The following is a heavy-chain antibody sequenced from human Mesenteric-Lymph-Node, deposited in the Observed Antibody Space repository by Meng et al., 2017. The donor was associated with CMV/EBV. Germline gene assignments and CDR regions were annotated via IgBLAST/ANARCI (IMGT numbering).Heavy chain of an antibody. CDR1: GYTFSSYA. V-gene: IGHV1-18*01. CDR2: ISGQNGHT. CDR3: ARALGPPLGRGDY. J-gene: IGHJ4*02. D-gene: IGHD3/OR15-3a*01. Sequence: ASVKVSCKASGYTFSSYAITWVRQAPGQGLEWMGWISGQNGHTKYEEKLEGRVTMTRDTSTSTAYMELRSLRSDDTAVYYCARALGPPLGRGDYWGQGTVVTVSS.